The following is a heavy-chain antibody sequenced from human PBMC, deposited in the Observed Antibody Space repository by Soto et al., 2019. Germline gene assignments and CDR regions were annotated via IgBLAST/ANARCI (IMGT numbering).Heavy chain of an antibody. Sequence: PSETLSLTCSVSGGSIGSGNFYWSWIRQPPGKGLEWLTSIYHTGIIYITPSLRSRLTISSDTSRNQFSLNLTSVTAADTALYFCARQNVQIGPGFFDCWGRGTLVTVSS. J-gene: IGHJ4*02. V-gene: IGHV4-30-4*01. CDR2: IYHTGII. CDR1: GGSIGSGNFY. D-gene: IGHD3-10*02. CDR3: ARQNVQIGPGFFDC.